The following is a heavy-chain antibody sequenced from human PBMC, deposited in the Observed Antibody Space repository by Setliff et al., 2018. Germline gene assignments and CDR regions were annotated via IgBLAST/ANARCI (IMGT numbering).Heavy chain of an antibody. D-gene: IGHD2-8*01. J-gene: IGHJ4*02. V-gene: IGHV1-18*01. CDR1: GYTFAAYG. CDR2: ISPHSGNV. CDR3: ARLVRYCTKTTYQTLSGAEV. Sequence: GASVKVSCKTSGYTFAAYGITWVRQAPGQGLEWLGWISPHSGNVYSAPKLQGRVTLTTDTSTNTAYMELRNLQSDDTAVYYCARLVRYCTKTTYQTLSGAEVWGQGTLVTVSS.